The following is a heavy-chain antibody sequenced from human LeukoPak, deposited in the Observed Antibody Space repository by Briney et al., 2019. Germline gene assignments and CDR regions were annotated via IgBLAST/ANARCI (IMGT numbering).Heavy chain of an antibody. J-gene: IGHJ4*02. CDR3: ATVPAYDSSGYYSY. D-gene: IGHD3-22*01. V-gene: IGHV1-8*01. CDR1: GYDFTKYD. Sequence: ASVKVSCEASGYDFTKYDINWVRQATGQGLEWMGWMNPNSGNTGYAQKFQGRVTMTRNTSISTAYMELSSLRSEDTAVYYCATVPAYDSSGYYSYWGQGTLVTVSS. CDR2: MNPNSGNT.